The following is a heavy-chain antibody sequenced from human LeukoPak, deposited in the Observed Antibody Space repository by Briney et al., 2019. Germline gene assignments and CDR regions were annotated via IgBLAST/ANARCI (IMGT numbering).Heavy chain of an antibody. CDR1: GYTFTNFG. V-gene: IGHV1-18*01. J-gene: IGHJ6*03. CDR3: ARDSGVVPAATGRFVYYYYYMDV. D-gene: IGHD2-2*01. CDR2: ISAYNGDT. Sequence: GASVKVSCKASGYTFTNFGISWVRQAPGQGLEWMGWISAYNGDTNYAQKLQGRVTMTTDTSTSTAYMDLRSLRSDDTAVYYCARDSGVVPAATGRFVYYYYYMDVWGKGTTVTVSS.